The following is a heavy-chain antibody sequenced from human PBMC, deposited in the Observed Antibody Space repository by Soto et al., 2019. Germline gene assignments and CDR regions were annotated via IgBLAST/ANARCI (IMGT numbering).Heavy chain of an antibody. J-gene: IGHJ6*04. D-gene: IGHD3-3*01. V-gene: IGHV1-46*01. CDR3: ARDPLRFLEWLFTNCGLDV. CDR1: GYTFTSYY. Sequence: ASVKVSCKASGYTFTSYYMHWVRQAPGQGLEWMGIINPSGGSTSYAQKFQGRVTMTRDTSTSTVYMELSSLRSEDTAVYYCARDPLRFLEWLFTNCGLDVWDKGTTVIVSS. CDR2: INPSGGST.